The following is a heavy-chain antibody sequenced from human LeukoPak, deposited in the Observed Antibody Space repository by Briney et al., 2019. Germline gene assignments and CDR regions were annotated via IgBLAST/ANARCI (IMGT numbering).Heavy chain of an antibody. D-gene: IGHD3-3*01. V-gene: IGHV3-11*01. Sequence: TGGSLRLSCAASGFTFSDYYMSWIRQAPGKGLEWVSYISSSGSTIYYADSVKGRFTISRDNAKNSLYLQMNSLRAEDTAVYYCARYFSITIFGVVTDAFDIWGQGTMVTVSS. J-gene: IGHJ3*02. CDR1: GFTFSDYY. CDR2: ISSSGSTI. CDR3: ARYFSITIFGVVTDAFDI.